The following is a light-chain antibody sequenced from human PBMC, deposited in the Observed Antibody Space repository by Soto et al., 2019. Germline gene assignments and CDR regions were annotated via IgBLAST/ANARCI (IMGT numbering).Light chain of an antibody. CDR1: QSVASH. J-gene: IGKJ5*01. Sequence: EIVLTQSPASLSLSPGERATLSCRASQSVASHLAGYQQKPGQAPRPLIYDPTKRATGIPARFSGTGFGTYFTLTISSLEPEDVAIYYCQQRSSVITFGQGTRLDIK. CDR3: QQRSSVIT. V-gene: IGKV3-11*01. CDR2: DPT.